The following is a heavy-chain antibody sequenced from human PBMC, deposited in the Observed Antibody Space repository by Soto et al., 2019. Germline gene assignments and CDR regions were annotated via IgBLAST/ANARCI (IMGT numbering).Heavy chain of an antibody. V-gene: IGHV3-23*01. CDR3: AKENTKMIRGANRHHYYGLDV. CDR1: EFTFSAYA. CDR2: VSGGGGSI. D-gene: IGHD3-10*01. Sequence: QLLESGGGLIQPGGSLRLSCAASEFTFSAYAMSWVRQAPGKGPEWVAEVSGGGGSIYYADSVKGRFSISRDNSKTMLFLQMDSLGVADTAVYYCAKENTKMIRGANRHHYYGLDVWGQGTTVIVSS. J-gene: IGHJ6*02.